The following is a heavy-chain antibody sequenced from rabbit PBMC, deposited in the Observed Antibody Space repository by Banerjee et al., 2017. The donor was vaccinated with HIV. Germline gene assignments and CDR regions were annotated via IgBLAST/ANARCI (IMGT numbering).Heavy chain of an antibody. J-gene: IGHJ4*01. V-gene: IGHV1S40*01. Sequence: QSLEESGGGLVQPEGSLTLTCRASGFDFSSKSMCWVRQAPGKGLEWIACIYAGSSGSTYYASWAKGRFTISKTSSTTVTLQMTSLTAADTATYFCARGPAGDGHHTFALWGPVTLVTV. CDR3: ARGPAGDGHHTFAL. CDR1: GFDFSSKS. D-gene: IGHD2-1*01. CDR2: IYAGSSGST.